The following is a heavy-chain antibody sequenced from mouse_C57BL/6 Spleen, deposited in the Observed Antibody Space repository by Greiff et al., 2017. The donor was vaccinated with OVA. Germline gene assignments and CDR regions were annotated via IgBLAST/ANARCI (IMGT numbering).Heavy chain of an antibody. CDR3: TRDFYDYFFAY. V-gene: IGHV5-9-1*02. J-gene: IGHJ3*01. D-gene: IGHD2-4*01. Sequence: EVQRVESGEGLVKPGGSLKLSCAASGFTFSSYAMSWVRQTPEKRLEWVAYISSGGDYIYYADTVKGRFTISRDNARNTLYLQMSSLKSEDTAMYYCTRDFYDYFFAYWGQGTLVTVSA. CDR2: ISSGGDYI. CDR1: GFTFSSYA.